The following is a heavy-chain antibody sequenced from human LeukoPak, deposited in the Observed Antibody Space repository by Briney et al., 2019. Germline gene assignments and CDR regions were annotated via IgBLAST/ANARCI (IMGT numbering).Heavy chain of an antibody. CDR2: ISASGGST. CDR3: AKDPRYYDILTGPRDTDY. J-gene: IGHJ4*02. Sequence: GGSLRLSCAASGFTFSDHSMNWVRQAPGKGLEWVSVISASGGSTFYADSVRGRFTISRDNSKNTLYLQMNSLRAEDTAVYFCAKDPRYYDILTGPRDTDYWGQGTLVTVSS. CDR1: GFTFSDHS. D-gene: IGHD3-9*01. V-gene: IGHV3-23*01.